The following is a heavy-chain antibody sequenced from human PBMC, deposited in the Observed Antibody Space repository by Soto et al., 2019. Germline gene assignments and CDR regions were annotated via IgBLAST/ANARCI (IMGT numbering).Heavy chain of an antibody. J-gene: IGHJ6*02. V-gene: IGHV3-53*01. D-gene: IGHD6-13*01. Sequence: EVQLVESGGGLIQPGGSLRLSCAASGFTVSSHYMSWVRQAPGKGLEWVSVIYSGGSTYYADSVKGRFTISRDNSKNTLYLQMNSLRAEDTAVYYCARERGIVAAAGTVYYYYGMDVWGQGTTVTVSS. CDR2: IYSGGST. CDR3: ARERGIVAAAGTVYYYYGMDV. CDR1: GFTVSSHY.